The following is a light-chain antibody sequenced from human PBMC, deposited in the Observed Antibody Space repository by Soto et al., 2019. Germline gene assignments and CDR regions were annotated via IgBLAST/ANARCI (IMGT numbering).Light chain of an antibody. CDR2: EAY. CDR1: QSFRGL. Sequence: EVVLTQSPVTLSLSPGERATLSCRASQSFRGLLAWYQQKPGQAPRLLIYEAYNRATGIPPRFSGSGSGTDFTLTISSLEPEDSAVYYCQQRHMWPITFGQGTRLETK. V-gene: IGKV3-11*01. CDR3: QQRHMWPIT. J-gene: IGKJ5*01.